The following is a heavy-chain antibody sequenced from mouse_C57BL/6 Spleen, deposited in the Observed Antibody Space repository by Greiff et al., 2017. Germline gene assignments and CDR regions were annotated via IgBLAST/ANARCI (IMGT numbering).Heavy chain of an antibody. J-gene: IGHJ2*01. Sequence: EVQLQQSGAELVRPGASVKLSCTASGFNIKDDYMHWVKQRPEQGLEWIGWIDPENGDTEYASKFQGKATITADTSSNTAYLQLSSRTSEDTAVYYCTTGLGGGYWGQGTTLTVSA. CDR2: IDPENGDT. V-gene: IGHV14-4*01. CDR1: GFNIKDDY. CDR3: TTGLGGGY. D-gene: IGHD3-3*01.